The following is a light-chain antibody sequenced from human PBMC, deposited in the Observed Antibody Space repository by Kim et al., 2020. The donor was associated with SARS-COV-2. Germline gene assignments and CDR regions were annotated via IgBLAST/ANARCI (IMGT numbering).Light chain of an antibody. Sequence: SAGEGAILSCRDSQSGSSTYFARDQQKPGQAPRLLIYGPSSRATGIPDRFSGSGSGTDFTLNIGRLEPEDFAVYYCQQDANSPWTFGRGTKVDIK. CDR1: QSGSSTY. CDR2: GPS. V-gene: IGKV3-20*01. J-gene: IGKJ1*01. CDR3: QQDANSPWT.